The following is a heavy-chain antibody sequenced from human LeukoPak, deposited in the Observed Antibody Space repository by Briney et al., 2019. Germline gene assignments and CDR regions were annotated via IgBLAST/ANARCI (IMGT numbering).Heavy chain of an antibody. V-gene: IGHV1-8*01. D-gene: IGHD6-19*01. CDR2: MNPNSGNT. Sequence: ASVKVSCKASGYTFTSYDINWVRQATGQGLEWMGWMNPNSGNTGYAQKFQGRVTMTRNTSISTAYMELRSLRSDDTAVYYCARADFGSGSFDYWGQGTLVTVSS. CDR1: GYTFTSYD. J-gene: IGHJ4*02. CDR3: ARADFGSGSFDY.